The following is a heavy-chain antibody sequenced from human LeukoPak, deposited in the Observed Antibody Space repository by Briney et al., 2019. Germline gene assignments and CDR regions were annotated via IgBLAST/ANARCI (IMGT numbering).Heavy chain of an antibody. Sequence: SETLSLTCTVSSGSITTYYWIWIRQPPGKGLEWIGYFLYSGSINYHPSLKSRVTISLDTSKNQFSLKLTSVTAADTPVYYCARQREDFYYDSSGYYYFDSWGQGTLVTVSS. CDR3: ARQREDFYYDSSGYYYFDS. CDR2: FLYSGSI. V-gene: IGHV4-59*08. J-gene: IGHJ4*02. CDR1: SGSITTYY. D-gene: IGHD3-22*01.